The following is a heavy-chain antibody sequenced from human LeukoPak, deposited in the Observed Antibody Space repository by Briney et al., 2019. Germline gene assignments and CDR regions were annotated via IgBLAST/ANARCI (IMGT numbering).Heavy chain of an antibody. CDR2: IYSLCST. J-gene: IGHJ3*02. CDR1: GITVSSNY. V-gene: IGHV3-66*01. CDR3: AVGYDSRGGHGLDI. Sequence: GGSLRLSCAASGITVSSNYVNWVRQAPGKGLEGVSGIYSLCSTYYADSVKGRFTISRDNSKNTLNLQMNSLRAEDTAVYYCAVGYDSRGGHGLDIWGQGTMVTVSS. D-gene: IGHD3-22*01.